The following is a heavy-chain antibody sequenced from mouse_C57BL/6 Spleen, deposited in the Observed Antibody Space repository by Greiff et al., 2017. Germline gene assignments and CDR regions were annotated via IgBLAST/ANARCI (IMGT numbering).Heavy chain of an antibody. CDR1: GYAFSSSW. J-gene: IGHJ3*01. D-gene: IGHD3-2*02. V-gene: IGHV1-82*01. CDR3: ARGGSSGFPGFAY. CDR2: IYPGDGDT. Sequence: VKLVESGPELVKPGASVKISCKASGYAFSSSWMNWVKQRPGKGLEWIGRIYPGDGDTNYNGKLKGKATLTADKSSSTAYMQLSSLTSEDAAVYFCARGGSSGFPGFAYWGQGTLVTVSA.